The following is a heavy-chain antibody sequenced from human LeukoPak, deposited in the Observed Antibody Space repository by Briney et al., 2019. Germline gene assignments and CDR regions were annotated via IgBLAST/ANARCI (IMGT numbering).Heavy chain of an antibody. V-gene: IGHV4-61*01. CDR2: IYYSGST. CDR3: ARAPPMYCSGGSCYSGGVDY. J-gene: IGHJ4*02. D-gene: IGHD2-15*01. Sequence: PSETLSLTCTVSGASVSSGSYYWSWIRQPPGKGLEWIGYIYYSGSTNYNPSLKSRVTISVDTSKNQFSLKLSSVTAADTAVYYCARAPPMYCSGGSCYSGGVDYWGQGTLVTVSS. CDR1: GASVSSGSYY.